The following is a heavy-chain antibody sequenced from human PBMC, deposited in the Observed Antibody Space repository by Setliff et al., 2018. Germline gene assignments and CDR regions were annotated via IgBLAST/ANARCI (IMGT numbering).Heavy chain of an antibody. J-gene: IGHJ1*01. CDR2: ISYDGFKI. V-gene: IGHV3-30*03. CDR1: GFTLRNSD. Sequence: GSLRLSCAASGFTLRNSDMHWVRQAPGRGLEWVTFISYDGFKIYYAESVKGRFTISRDISTNTLFLEIDSLRSEDTGLYYCAREGSIGWSQYFHHWGQGTPVTVSS. D-gene: IGHD6-19*01. CDR3: AREGSIGWSQYFHH.